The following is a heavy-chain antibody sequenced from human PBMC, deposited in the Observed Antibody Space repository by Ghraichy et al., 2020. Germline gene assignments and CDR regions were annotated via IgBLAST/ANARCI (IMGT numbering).Heavy chain of an antibody. CDR1: EFTFSKYG. V-gene: IGHV3-48*02. CDR2: ISSSSTSI. CDR3: ARAGSGYGGHSYFYGMDV. J-gene: IGHJ6*02. Sequence: ETLSLTCAASEFTFSKYGMNWVRQAPGKGLEWISYISSSSTSIYYADSVRGRFTMSRDNANISLSLQMDSLRDEDTAVYHCARAGSGYGGHSYFYGMDVWGQGTTVTVSS. D-gene: IGHD5-12*01.